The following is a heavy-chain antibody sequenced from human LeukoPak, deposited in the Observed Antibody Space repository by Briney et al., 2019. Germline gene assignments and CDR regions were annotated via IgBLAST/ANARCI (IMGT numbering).Heavy chain of an antibody. D-gene: IGHD5-18*01. Sequence: PSETLSLTCTVSGGSISSYYWSWIRQPPGKGLEWIGYIYYSGSTNYNPSLKSRVTISVDTSKNHFSLKLSSVTAADTAVYYCARTTEGGYTYGYFYYYMDVWGKGTTVTISS. CDR1: GGSISSYY. V-gene: IGHV4-59*01. J-gene: IGHJ6*03. CDR2: IYYSGST. CDR3: ARTTEGGYTYGYFYYYMDV.